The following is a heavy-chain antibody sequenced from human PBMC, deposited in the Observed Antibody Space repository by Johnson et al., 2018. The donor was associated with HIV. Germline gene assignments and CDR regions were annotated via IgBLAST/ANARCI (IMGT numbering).Heavy chain of an antibody. CDR3: AREMAKIRGYVFDT. J-gene: IGHJ3*02. CDR1: GFTFSSYA. CDR2: ISCDGSNK. V-gene: IGHV3-30-3*01. Sequence: QVQLVESGGGVVQPGRSLRLSCAASGFTFSSYAMHWVRQAPGKGLEWVAVISCDGSNKYYADSVKGRFTISRDNSKNTLYLQMNSLRAEDTAVYYCAREMAKIRGYVFDTWAKGTMVTVSS. D-gene: IGHD5-24*01.